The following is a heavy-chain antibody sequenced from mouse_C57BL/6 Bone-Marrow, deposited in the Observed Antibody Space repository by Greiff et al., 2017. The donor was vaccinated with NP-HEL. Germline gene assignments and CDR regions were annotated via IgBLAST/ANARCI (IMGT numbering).Heavy chain of an antibody. V-gene: IGHV5-9-1*02. CDR1: GFTFSSYA. Sequence: EVMLVESGEGLVKPGGSLKLSCAASGFTFSSYAMSWVRQTPEKRLEWVAYISSGGDYIYYADTVKGRFTISRDNARNTLYLQMSSLKSEDTAMYYCTRGEGTRVLTRWYFDVWGTGTTVTVSS. CDR2: ISSGGDYI. CDR3: TRGEGTRVLTRWYFDV. D-gene: IGHD1-1*01. J-gene: IGHJ1*03.